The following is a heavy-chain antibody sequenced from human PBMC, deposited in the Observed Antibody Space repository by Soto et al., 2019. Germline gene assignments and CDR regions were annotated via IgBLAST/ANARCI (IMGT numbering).Heavy chain of an antibody. CDR3: ARDPRFVVVVVAASYGMDV. CDR2: ISAYNGNT. D-gene: IGHD2-15*01. Sequence: GASVKVSCKASGYTFTSYGISWVRQAPGQGLEWMGWISAYNGNTNYAQKLQGRVTMTTDTSTSTAYMELRSLRSDDTAVYYCARDPRFVVVVVAASYGMDVWGQGTTVTVSS. J-gene: IGHJ6*02. V-gene: IGHV1-18*01. CDR1: GYTFTSYG.